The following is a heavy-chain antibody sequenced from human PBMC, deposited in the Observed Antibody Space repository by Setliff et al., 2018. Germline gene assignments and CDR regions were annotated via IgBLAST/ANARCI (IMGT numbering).Heavy chain of an antibody. V-gene: IGHV3-7*01. J-gene: IGHJ1*01. Sequence: GGSLRLSCAASGFTFSSYSVSWVRQAPGKGLEWVASINEDGSEKYYVDSVKGRFTISRDNAKNTLFLQMKSLRAEDTAVYYCARDRDGHFQLWGRGTLVTVSS. CDR2: INEDGSEK. CDR3: ARDRDGHFQL. CDR1: GFTFSSYS.